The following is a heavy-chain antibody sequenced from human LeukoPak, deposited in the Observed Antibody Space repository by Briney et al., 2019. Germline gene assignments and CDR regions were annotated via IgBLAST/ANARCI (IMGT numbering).Heavy chain of an antibody. J-gene: IGHJ2*01. D-gene: IGHD3-22*01. Sequence: SETLSLTCTVSGGSIFSYYWNWIRQPPGKGLEWIGYIYSNGITNYSPSLRSRGTISIATSKNQFSLRLRSVTAADTAIYYCARRAYYDSSGYYPTSGYFDLWGRGTLVTVSS. CDR1: GGSIFSYY. V-gene: IGHV4-4*08. CDR2: IYSNGIT. CDR3: ARRAYYDSSGYYPTSGYFDL.